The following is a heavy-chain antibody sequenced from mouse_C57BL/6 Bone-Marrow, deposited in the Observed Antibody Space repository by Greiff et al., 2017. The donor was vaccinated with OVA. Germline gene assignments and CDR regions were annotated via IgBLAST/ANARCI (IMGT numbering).Heavy chain of an antibody. CDR3: AIGGGNSAWFAY. CDR1: GYTFTSYW. J-gene: IGHJ3*01. Sequence: QVQLKQPGAELVKPGASVKVSCKASGYTFTSYWMHWVKQRPGQGLEWIGRIHPSDSDTNYNQKFKGKATLTVDKSSSTAYMQLSSLTSEDSAVYYCAIGGGNSAWFAYWGQGTLVTVSA. D-gene: IGHD2-1*01. V-gene: IGHV1-74*01. CDR2: IHPSDSDT.